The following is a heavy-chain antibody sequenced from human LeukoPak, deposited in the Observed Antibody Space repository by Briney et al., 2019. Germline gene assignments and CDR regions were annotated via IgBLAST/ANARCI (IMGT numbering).Heavy chain of an antibody. CDR1: AYTFSSND. Sequence: GASVKVSCKASAYTFSSNDINWVRRATGQGHEWMGWMNPHSGNTGYAQKFQGRVTITRNSSISTAYMELSSLRSEDTAVYYCAREGIRSSDSSASYPLDYWGQGTLVTVSS. D-gene: IGHD1-26*01. J-gene: IGHJ4*02. CDR3: AREGIRSSDSSASYPLDY. V-gene: IGHV1-8*01. CDR2: MNPHSGNT.